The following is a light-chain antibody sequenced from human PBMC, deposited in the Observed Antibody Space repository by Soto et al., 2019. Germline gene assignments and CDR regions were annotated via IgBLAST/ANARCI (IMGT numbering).Light chain of an antibody. J-gene: IGLJ2*01. Sequence: QSALTQPASLSGSPGQSITISCTGTSSDIGAYDYVSWFQQHPGKAPKLMIYEVTNRPSGVSNRFSGSKSGNTASLTISGLQAEDEADYYCTSYTSSVTLVFGGGTKLTVL. CDR2: EVT. V-gene: IGLV2-14*01. CDR1: SSDIGAYDY. CDR3: TSYTSSVTLV.